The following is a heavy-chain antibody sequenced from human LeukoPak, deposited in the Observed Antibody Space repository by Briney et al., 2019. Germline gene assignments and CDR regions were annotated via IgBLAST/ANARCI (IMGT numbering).Heavy chain of an antibody. V-gene: IGHV3-33*01. Sequence: GGSLRLSCAASGFTFSSYGMHWVRQAPGKGLEWVAVIWYDGSNKYYADSVKGRFTISRDNSKNTLYLQMNSLRAEDTAVYYCARARDYYGSGSYYGYISDAFDIWGQGTMVTVSS. CDR2: IWYDGSNK. CDR1: GFTFSSYG. J-gene: IGHJ3*02. D-gene: IGHD3-10*01. CDR3: ARARDYYGSGSYYGYISDAFDI.